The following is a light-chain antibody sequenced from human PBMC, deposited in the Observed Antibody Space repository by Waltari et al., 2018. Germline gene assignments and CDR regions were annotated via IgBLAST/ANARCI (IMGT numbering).Light chain of an antibody. CDR1: SRDVGASTS. J-gene: IGLJ1*01. CDR2: DVS. CDR3: TSYTSRNTLV. V-gene: IGLV2-14*03. Sequence: QSALTQPASVSGSPGQSITISCPGTSRDVGASTSISWYQQHPGKVPKVMIFDVSNRPSGVSNRFSGSKSGNTASLTISGLQAEDEADYYCTSYTSRNTLVFGSGTKVTVL.